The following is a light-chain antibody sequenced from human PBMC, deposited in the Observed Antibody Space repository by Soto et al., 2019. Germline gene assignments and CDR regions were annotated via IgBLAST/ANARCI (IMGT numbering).Light chain of an antibody. CDR3: MQALQTPRT. CDR2: MGS. Sequence: DIVMTQSPLSLPVTPGEPASISCRSSQSLLHSNGYTFLDWYLQKPGQSPQLLIYMGSNRASWVPDRFSGSGSGTDVTLKISRVEAEDVGFYYCMQALQTPRTFGQGTKVEIK. V-gene: IGKV2-28*01. CDR1: QSLLHSNGYTF. J-gene: IGKJ1*01.